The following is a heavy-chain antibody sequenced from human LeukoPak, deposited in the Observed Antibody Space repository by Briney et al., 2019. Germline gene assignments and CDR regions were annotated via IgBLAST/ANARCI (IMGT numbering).Heavy chain of an antibody. Sequence: SSETLSLTCTVSGDSITNNHWSWIREPPGKGLEWLGHISYTGNTKYNPSLKSRLTISVDTSKNHFSLTLTSVTAADTALYYCARHIFPDGSPFDSWGQGSLVTVSS. CDR1: GDSITNNH. V-gene: IGHV4-59*08. D-gene: IGHD3-10*01. CDR2: ISYTGNT. J-gene: IGHJ4*02. CDR3: ARHIFPDGSPFDS.